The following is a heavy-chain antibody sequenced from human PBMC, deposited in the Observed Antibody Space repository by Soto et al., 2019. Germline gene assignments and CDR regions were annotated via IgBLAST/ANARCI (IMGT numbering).Heavy chain of an antibody. J-gene: IGHJ6*03. V-gene: IGHV3-53*04. CDR2: IHSGNSA. CDR1: GLIVNNNY. Sequence: EMQLVESGGGLVNPGGSLRLSCAASGLIVNNNYMNWVRQAPGKGLEWVSAIHSGNSASYADSVMGRFTISRHNSKNMVYLQMNSLRAEDTALYYCARDPGYCSGGICYRYMDVWGKGTTVTVSS. CDR3: ARDPGYCSGGICYRYMDV. D-gene: IGHD2-15*01.